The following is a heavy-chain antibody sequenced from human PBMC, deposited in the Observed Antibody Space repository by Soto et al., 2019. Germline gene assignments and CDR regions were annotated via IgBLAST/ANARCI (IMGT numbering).Heavy chain of an antibody. V-gene: IGHV3-23*01. Sequence: EVQLLESGGGLVQPGGSLRLSCAASGFTFSSYAMSWVRQAPGKGLEWVSAISGSGGSTYYADSVKGRFTISRDNSKNTLYLQVNSLRAEDTAGYYCAKDRGYRSGWYDAFDIWGQGTMVTVSS. CDR3: AKDRGYRSGWYDAFDI. CDR1: GFTFSSYA. D-gene: IGHD6-19*01. J-gene: IGHJ3*02. CDR2: ISGSGGST.